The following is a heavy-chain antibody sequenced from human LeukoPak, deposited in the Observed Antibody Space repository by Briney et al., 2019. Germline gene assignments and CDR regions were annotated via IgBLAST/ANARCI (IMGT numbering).Heavy chain of an antibody. D-gene: IGHD6-6*01. V-gene: IGHV3-30*18. J-gene: IGHJ4*02. CDR3: AKIEGSSSYYFDY. Sequence: PGGSLRLSRAASGFTFSTYAMHWVRQAPGKGLEWVAIISYDGGSTSYADSVKGRFTISRDNSKNTLYLQMSSLRTEDTAVYYCAKIEGSSSYYFDYWGQGTLVTVSS. CDR2: ISYDGGST. CDR1: GFTFSTYA.